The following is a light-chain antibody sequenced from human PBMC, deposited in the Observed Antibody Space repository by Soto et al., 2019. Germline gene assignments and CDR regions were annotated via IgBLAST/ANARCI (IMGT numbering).Light chain of an antibody. J-gene: IGKJ3*01. CDR2: GTS. Sequence: EIVLTQSPGTLSLSPGERATLSCRASESVSISYLSWYQQKRGQAPRLLIYGTSGRATGIPDRFSGSGSGTDFTLTISTLGPEDFAVYYCQQYGYSVFTFGSGTKVEIK. V-gene: IGKV3-20*01. CDR1: ESVSISY. CDR3: QQYGYSVFT.